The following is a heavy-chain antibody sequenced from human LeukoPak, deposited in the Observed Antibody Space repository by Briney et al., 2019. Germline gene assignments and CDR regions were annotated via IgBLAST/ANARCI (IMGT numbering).Heavy chain of an antibody. Sequence: SGTLSLTCTVSGGSISSYYWSWIRQPPGKGLDGVGYIYYSGSTNYNPSRKSRVTISVDTSTNPFSLKLYSVTAADTAVYSCARARSSGYRNDAFDIWGQGTMVTVSS. V-gene: IGHV4-59*01. CDR2: IYYSGST. D-gene: IGHD3-22*01. CDR3: ARARSSGYRNDAFDI. CDR1: GGSISSYY. J-gene: IGHJ3*02.